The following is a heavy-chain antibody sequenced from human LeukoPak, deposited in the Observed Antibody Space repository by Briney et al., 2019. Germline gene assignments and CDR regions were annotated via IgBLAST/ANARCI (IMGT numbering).Heavy chain of an antibody. CDR2: IYFGRGA. J-gene: IGHJ4*02. CDR3: ARGLKGYFDY. V-gene: IGHV4-39*07. Sequence: SETLSLTCTVSGGSISSNDYYWGWIRQPPGKGLEYIGSIYFGRGAYYNPSLKSRVTISVDRSKNQFSLKLSSVTAADTAVYYCARGLKGYFDYWGQGTLVTVSS. CDR1: GGSISSNDYY.